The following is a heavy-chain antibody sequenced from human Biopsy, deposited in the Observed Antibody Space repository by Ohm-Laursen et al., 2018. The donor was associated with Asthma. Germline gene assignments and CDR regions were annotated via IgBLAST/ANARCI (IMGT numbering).Heavy chain of an antibody. J-gene: IGHJ4*02. D-gene: IGHD3-22*01. CDR1: GYTVTRYA. CDR3: ARMISYYHEMRAPFFDY. V-gene: IGHV7-4-1*02. Sequence: GSSVKVSCKASGYTVTRYAINWVRQAPGQGLEWMGWINTNTGNPTYAQGFTGRFVFSLDTSVNTARLQISSLKAEDTAVYYCARMISYYHEMRAPFFDYWGQGTLVTVSS. CDR2: INTNTGNP.